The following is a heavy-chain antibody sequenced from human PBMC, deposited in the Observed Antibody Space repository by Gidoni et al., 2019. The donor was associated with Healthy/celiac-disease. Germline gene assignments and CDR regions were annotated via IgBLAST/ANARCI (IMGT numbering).Heavy chain of an antibody. J-gene: IGHJ4*02. Sequence: EVQLLESGGGLVQPGGSLRLSCAASGFTFSSYAMSWVRQAPGKGLEWVSAISGSGGSTYYADSVKGRFTISRDNSKNTLYLQMNSLRAEDTAVYYCAKNLPSHGSGGTGEFDYWGQGTLVTVSS. CDR3: AKNLPSHGSGGTGEFDY. D-gene: IGHD3-10*01. V-gene: IGHV3-23*01. CDR1: GFTFSSYA. CDR2: ISGSGGST.